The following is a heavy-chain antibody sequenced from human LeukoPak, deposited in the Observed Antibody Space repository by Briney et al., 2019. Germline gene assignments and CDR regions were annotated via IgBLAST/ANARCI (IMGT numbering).Heavy chain of an antibody. CDR3: AKVMGDSGSYWGDWYFDY. Sequence: PGGSLRLSCAASGFTFSSYAVSWVRQAPGKGLEWVSAITSGGNTYYADSVEGRFTISRDNSKNTLYLQMNSLRAEDTAVYYCAKVMGDSGSYWGDWYFDYWGQGTLVTVSS. V-gene: IGHV3-23*01. CDR2: ITSGGNT. D-gene: IGHD1-26*01. CDR1: GFTFSSYA. J-gene: IGHJ4*02.